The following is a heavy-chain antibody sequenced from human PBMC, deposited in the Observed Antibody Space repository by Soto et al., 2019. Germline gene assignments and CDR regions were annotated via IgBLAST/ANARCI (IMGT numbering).Heavy chain of an antibody. Sequence: QVQLVESGGGVVQPGRSLRLSCAASGFTFSSYGMHWVRQAPGKGLEWVAVISYDGRNKYYADSVKGRFTISRDNSKNTLYLQMNSLRAEDTDVYYCAKDGGGGQHIAAAGTYVWYYFDYWGQGTLVTVSS. D-gene: IGHD6-13*01. CDR1: GFTFSSYG. CDR3: AKDGGGGQHIAAAGTYVWYYFDY. CDR2: ISYDGRNK. J-gene: IGHJ4*02. V-gene: IGHV3-30*18.